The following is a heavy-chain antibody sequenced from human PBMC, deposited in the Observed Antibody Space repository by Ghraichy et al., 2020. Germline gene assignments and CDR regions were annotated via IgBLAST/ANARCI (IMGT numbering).Heavy chain of an antibody. V-gene: IGHV4-34*01. CDR2: INHSGST. Sequence: SETLSLTCAVYGGSFSGYYWSWIRQPPGKGLEWIGEINHSGSTNYNPSLKSRVTISVDTSKNQFSLKLSSVTAADTAVYYCARGRRGRYIVVVVAATGWFDPWGQGTLVTVSS. J-gene: IGHJ5*02. CDR1: GGSFSGYY. D-gene: IGHD2-15*01. CDR3: ARGRRGRYIVVVVAATGWFDP.